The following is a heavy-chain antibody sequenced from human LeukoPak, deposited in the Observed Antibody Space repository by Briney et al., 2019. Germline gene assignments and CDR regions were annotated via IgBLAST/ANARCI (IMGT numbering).Heavy chain of an antibody. D-gene: IGHD6-13*01. CDR3: ARVTAAGTWAFDI. J-gene: IGHJ3*02. CDR2: MNPNSGST. V-gene: IGHV1-8*01. CDR1: GYTFTIYD. Sequence: ASVKVSCKASGYTFTIYDIHWVRQATGQGLEWMGLMNPNSGSTDYAQKFQGRVTMTRNISISTSYMELTNLRSEDTAVYYCARVTAAGTWAFDIWGQGTTVTVSS.